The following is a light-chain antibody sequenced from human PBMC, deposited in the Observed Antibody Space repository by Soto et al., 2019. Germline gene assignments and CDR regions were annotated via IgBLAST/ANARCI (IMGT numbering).Light chain of an antibody. V-gene: IGKV3-11*01. CDR2: DAS. Sequence: IVMTQCPATLSVSPGERATLSCRASQNIYSNVAWYQQKPGQAPRLLIYDASKRASGIPARFSGSGSGTDFTLTISSLEPEAFAVYYCQERTSWPPWTFGQGTKVDIK. CDR3: QERTSWPPWT. J-gene: IGKJ1*01. CDR1: QNIYSN.